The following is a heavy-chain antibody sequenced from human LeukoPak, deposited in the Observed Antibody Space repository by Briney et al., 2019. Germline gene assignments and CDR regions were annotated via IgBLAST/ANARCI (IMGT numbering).Heavy chain of an antibody. CDR3: ARAQANVLRYFDWLPIGY. CDR1: GFTFSSYA. Sequence: GGSLRLSCAASGFTFSSYAMHWVRQAPGKGLGWVAVIAYDGSNKYYADSVKGRFTISRDNSKNTLYLQMNSLRAEDTAVYYCARAQANVLRYFDWLPIGYWGQGTLVTVSS. J-gene: IGHJ4*02. CDR2: IAYDGSNK. V-gene: IGHV3-30*01. D-gene: IGHD3-9*01.